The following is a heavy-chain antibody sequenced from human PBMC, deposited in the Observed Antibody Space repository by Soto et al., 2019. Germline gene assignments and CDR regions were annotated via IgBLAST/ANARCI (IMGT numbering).Heavy chain of an antibody. J-gene: IGHJ4*02. CDR3: ARDDEGGSDCDLGY. V-gene: IGHV3-30-3*01. Sequence: QVQLVESGGGVVQPVRSLRLSCATSGFTFSSYLIHWVRQTPDKGLEWVAFISRDGSNEYYADSVKGRFTISRDNSKNTLYLEMNSLRAEDTAVYYCARDDEGGSDCDLGYWGQGTLVTVSS. CDR1: GFTFSSYL. CDR2: ISRDGSNE. D-gene: IGHD3-10*01.